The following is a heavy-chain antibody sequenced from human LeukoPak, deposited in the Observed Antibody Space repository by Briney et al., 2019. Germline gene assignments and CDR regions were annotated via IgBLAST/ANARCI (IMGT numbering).Heavy chain of an antibody. CDR2: INPKSGGT. CDR3: ASVTLSAYDGDY. Sequence: ASVTVSCKVSGYTLTELSMHWVRQAPGKGLEWMGWINPKSGGTNYAQKFQGRVTMTRDTSISTAYMELSRLRSDDTAVYYCASVTLSAYDGDYRGQGTLVTVSS. D-gene: IGHD5-12*01. V-gene: IGHV1-2*02. CDR1: GYTLTELS. J-gene: IGHJ4*02.